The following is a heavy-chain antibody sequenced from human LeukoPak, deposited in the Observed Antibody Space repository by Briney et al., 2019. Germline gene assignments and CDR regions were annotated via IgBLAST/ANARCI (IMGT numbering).Heavy chain of an antibody. D-gene: IGHD1-26*01. CDR3: ARGGSYYYHYFDY. CDR2: IKQDGSEK. Sequence: GGSLRPSCAASGFTFRSFWMNWVRQAPGKGLEWVANIKQDGSEKYYVDSVKGRFTISRDNAKSSLYLQMNSLRAEDTAVYYCARGGSYYYHYFDYWGQGTLVTVSS. J-gene: IGHJ4*02. V-gene: IGHV3-7*05. CDR1: GFTFRSFW.